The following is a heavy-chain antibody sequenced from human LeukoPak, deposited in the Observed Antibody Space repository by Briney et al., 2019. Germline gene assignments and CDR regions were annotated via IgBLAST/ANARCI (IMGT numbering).Heavy chain of an antibody. J-gene: IGHJ4*02. D-gene: IGHD6-19*01. Sequence: GGSLRLSCEASGFTFTTYSMTWVRQAPGKGLEWVSIISSGSSAIFSADALKGRFTISRDNSKSTLYLQMNSLRTEDTAVYYCAKVRWDSSGWYYLDSWGQGTLVTVSS. V-gene: IGHV3-21*01. CDR1: GFTFTTYS. CDR3: AKVRWDSSGWYYLDS. CDR2: ISSGSSAI.